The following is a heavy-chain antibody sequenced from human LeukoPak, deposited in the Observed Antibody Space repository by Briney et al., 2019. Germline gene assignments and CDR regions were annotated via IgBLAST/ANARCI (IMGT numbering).Heavy chain of an antibody. CDR2: IFYIGST. CDR1: GGSISSYY. CDR3: ASYSSTRSGFDY. D-gene: IGHD6-13*01. V-gene: IGHV4-59*01. Sequence: PSETLSLTCTVSGGSISSYYWSWIRQPPGKGLEYIGYIFYIGSTNYNPSLQSRVIISVDTSKNQFSLKLSSVTAADTAVYYCASYSSTRSGFDYWGQGILVTVSS. J-gene: IGHJ4*02.